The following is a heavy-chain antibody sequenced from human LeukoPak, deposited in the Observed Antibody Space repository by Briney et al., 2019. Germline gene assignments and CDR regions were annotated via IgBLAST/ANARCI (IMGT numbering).Heavy chain of an antibody. CDR1: GGSIKSNNW. Sequence: PSETLSLTCAVSGGSIKSNNWWSWVRQPPGKGLEWIGEIYHSGSTNYNPSLESRVTVSVDKSKNQFSLDLSSVTAADTAVYYCARRSIAVAGQGPSSFDYWGQGTLVTVSS. J-gene: IGHJ4*02. CDR2: IYHSGST. V-gene: IGHV4-4*02. CDR3: ARRSIAVAGQGPSSFDY. D-gene: IGHD6-19*01.